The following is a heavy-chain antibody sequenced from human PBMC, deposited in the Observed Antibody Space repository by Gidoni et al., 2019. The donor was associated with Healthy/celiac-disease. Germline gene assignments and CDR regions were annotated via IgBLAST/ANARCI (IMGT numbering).Heavy chain of an antibody. J-gene: IGHJ5*02. V-gene: IGHV4-30-2*01. Sequence: QLQLQESGSGLVKPSQTLSLTCAVSGGSISSGGYSWSWIRQPTGKGLEWIGYIYHSGSTYYNPSLKSRVTISVDRSKNQFSLKLSSVTAADTAVYYCARATGTTNNWFDPWGQGTLLTVSS. CDR2: IYHSGST. D-gene: IGHD1-7*01. CDR3: ARATGTTNNWFDP. CDR1: GGSISSGGYS.